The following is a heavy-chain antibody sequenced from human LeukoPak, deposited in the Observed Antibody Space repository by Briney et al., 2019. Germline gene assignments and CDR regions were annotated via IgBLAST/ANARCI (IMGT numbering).Heavy chain of an antibody. CDR1: GDSVSSNSAA. D-gene: IGHD2-15*01. CDR3: AREDLYCSGGSCYRWFDP. J-gene: IGHJ5*02. CDR2: TYYRSKLYN. V-gene: IGHV6-1*01. Sequence: SQTLSLTCAISGDSVSSNSAAWNWIRQSPSRGLEWLGRTYYRSKLYNDYAVSVKSRITINPDTSKNQFSLQLNSVTPEDTAVYYCAREDLYCSGGSCYRWFDPWGQGTLVTVSS.